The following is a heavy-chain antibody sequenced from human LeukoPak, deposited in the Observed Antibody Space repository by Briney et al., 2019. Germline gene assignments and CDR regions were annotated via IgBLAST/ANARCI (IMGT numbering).Heavy chain of an antibody. Sequence: PRGSLRPSWSASGFTFSSFAMVWVRQPPGKGLEWVSSIFQGGGELHHAGSVRGRLTISRDNPKSTLLLQMNSLRAEDTAIYYCATYRQVLLPFEAWGQETLVTVSS. CDR1: GFTFSSFA. D-gene: IGHD5-18*01. J-gene: IGHJ5*02. CDR2: IFQGGGEL. V-gene: IGHV3-23*01. CDR3: ATYRQVLLPFEA.